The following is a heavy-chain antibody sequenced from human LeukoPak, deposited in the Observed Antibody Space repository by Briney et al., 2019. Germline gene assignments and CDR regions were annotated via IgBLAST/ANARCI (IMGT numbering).Heavy chain of an antibody. CDR3: ARVGMVCDFWSGPGTYYMDV. CDR2: ISSSSSYI. D-gene: IGHD3-3*01. Sequence: PGGSLRLSCAASGFTFSSYSMNWVRQAPGKGLEWVSSISSSSSYIYYADSVKGRFTISRDNAKNSLYLQMNNLRAEDTAVYYCARVGMVCDFWSGPGTYYMDVWGKGTTVTVSS. CDR1: GFTFSSYS. V-gene: IGHV3-21*01. J-gene: IGHJ6*03.